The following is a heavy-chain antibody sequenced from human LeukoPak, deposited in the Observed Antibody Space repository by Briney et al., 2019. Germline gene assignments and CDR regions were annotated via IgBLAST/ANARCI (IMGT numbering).Heavy chain of an antibody. CDR1: GFPPSSYE. Sequence: SLRLSCAPSGFPPSSYEMNWVRQAPGKGLEWVSYIISSGSTIYYADSVKGRFTISRDNAKNSLYLQMNSLRAEDTAVYYCAREVVVGTNWFDSWGQGTLVTVSS. CDR2: IISSGSTI. D-gene: IGHD2-15*01. V-gene: IGHV3-48*03. J-gene: IGHJ5*01. CDR3: AREVVVGTNWFDS.